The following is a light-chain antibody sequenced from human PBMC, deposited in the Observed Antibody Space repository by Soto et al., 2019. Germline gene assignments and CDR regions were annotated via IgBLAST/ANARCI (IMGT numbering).Light chain of an antibody. CDR2: GAS. J-gene: IGKJ2*01. CDR3: HQTYSSPYT. CDR1: QSIRTY. Sequence: DIQMTQSPSSLSASVGDRVTISCRASQSIRTYLNWYQLKPGKAPKLLIYGASSLQSGVPSRFSGSGSGTDFALTISSLQPEDFAAYSCHQTYSSPYTFGQGTGVEIK. V-gene: IGKV1-39*01.